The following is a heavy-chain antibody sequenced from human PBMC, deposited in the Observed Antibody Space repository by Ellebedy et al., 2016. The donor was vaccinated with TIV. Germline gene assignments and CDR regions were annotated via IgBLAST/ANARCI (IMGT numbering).Heavy chain of an antibody. CDR3: ATDGSYGDYRSPTHAFEM. CDR1: GFSFRSYW. J-gene: IGHJ3*02. CDR2: INQGGSDK. D-gene: IGHD4-17*01. V-gene: IGHV3-7*01. Sequence: GGSLRLSCGASGFSFRSYWMTWVRQAPGKGLEWVTNINQGGSDKYYVDSVKGRFTVSRDNAQNYLFLQMNSLRAEDTAVYYCATDGSYGDYRSPTHAFEMWGQGTLVTVSS.